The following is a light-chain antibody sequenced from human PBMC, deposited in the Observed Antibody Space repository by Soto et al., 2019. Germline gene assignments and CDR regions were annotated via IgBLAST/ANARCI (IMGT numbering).Light chain of an antibody. V-gene: IGLV2-14*01. CDR3: SSYTSSSTLCV. CDR1: SSDVGGYNY. Sequence: SALPQPASVSVSPGQSITISCTGTSSDVGGYNYVSWYQQHPGKAPKLMIYDVSNRPSGVSNRFSGSKSGNTASLTISGLQAEDEADYYCSSYTSSSTLCVFGTGTKVTVL. J-gene: IGLJ1*01. CDR2: DVS.